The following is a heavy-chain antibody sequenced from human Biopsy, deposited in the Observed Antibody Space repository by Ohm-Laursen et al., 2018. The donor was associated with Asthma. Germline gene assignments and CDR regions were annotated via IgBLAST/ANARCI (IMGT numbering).Heavy chain of an antibody. CDR2: ITGSGGFT. V-gene: IGHV3-23*01. Sequence: SLRLSCTASGFTFGGYAMSWVRQAPGKGLEWVSSITGSGGFTYYADSVKGRFTISRDNAKNSLFLQMNSLRAEDTAVYYCARAYGGNFFSGAFDIWGQGTMVTVSS. CDR1: GFTFGGYA. D-gene: IGHD4-23*01. CDR3: ARAYGGNFFSGAFDI. J-gene: IGHJ3*02.